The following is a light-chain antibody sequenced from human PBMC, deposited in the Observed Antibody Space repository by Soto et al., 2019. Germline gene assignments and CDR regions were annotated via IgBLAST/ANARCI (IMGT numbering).Light chain of an antibody. Sequence: QSFLTQPPSASGTAGQRVTISCSGSSSNIGSNYVYWYQQLPGTAPKLLIYSNNQRPSGVPDRFSGSKSGTSASLAISGLRSEDEADYYCAAWDDSLSGYVFGTGTKVTVL. CDR2: SNN. CDR1: SSNIGSNY. V-gene: IGLV1-47*02. J-gene: IGLJ1*01. CDR3: AAWDDSLSGYV.